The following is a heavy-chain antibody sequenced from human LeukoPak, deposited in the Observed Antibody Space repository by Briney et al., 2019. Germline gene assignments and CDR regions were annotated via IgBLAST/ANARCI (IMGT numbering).Heavy chain of an antibody. CDR1: GGSISSYY. D-gene: IGHD3-16*02. Sequence: SETLSLTCTVSGGSISSYYWSWIRQPPGKGLEWIGYIYYSGSTNYNPSLKSRVTISVDTSKNQSSLKLSSVTAADTAVYYCARGPTFGGVIALYYYYYGMDVWGQGTTVTVSS. CDR2: IYYSGST. V-gene: IGHV4-59*01. J-gene: IGHJ6*02. CDR3: ARGPTFGGVIALYYYYYGMDV.